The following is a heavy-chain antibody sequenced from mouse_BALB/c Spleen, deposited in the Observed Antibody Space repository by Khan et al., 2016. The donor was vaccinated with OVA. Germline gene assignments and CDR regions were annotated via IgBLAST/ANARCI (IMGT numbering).Heavy chain of an antibody. D-gene: IGHD4-1*01. CDR3: ARGAGTTYGMDY. CDR1: GYTFSNYW. J-gene: IGHJ4*01. CDR2: ILPGRGNS. V-gene: IGHV1-9*01. Sequence: VQLQESGAELMKPGASVKISCKATGYTFSNYWIEWVKQRPGHGLEWIGEILPGRGNSNYNEKFKGKATFTADTSSIVAYMQLNSLKSEDSAVYYCARGAGTTYGMDYWGQGTSVTVSS.